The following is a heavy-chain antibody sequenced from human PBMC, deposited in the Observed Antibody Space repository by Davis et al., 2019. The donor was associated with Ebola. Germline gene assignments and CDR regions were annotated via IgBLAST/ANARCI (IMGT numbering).Heavy chain of an antibody. Sequence: GESLKISCAASGFTFSSYGMHWVRQAPGKGLEWVAVIWYDGSNKYYADSVKGRFTISRDNSKNTLYLQMNSLRAEDTAVYYCTSYVEPDNDYWGQGTLVTVSS. CDR2: IWYDGSNK. D-gene: IGHD1-14*01. CDR1: GFTFSSYG. J-gene: IGHJ4*02. CDR3: TSYVEPDNDY. V-gene: IGHV3-33*01.